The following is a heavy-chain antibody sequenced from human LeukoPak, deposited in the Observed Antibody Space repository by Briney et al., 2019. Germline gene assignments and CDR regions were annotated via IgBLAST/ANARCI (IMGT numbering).Heavy chain of an antibody. D-gene: IGHD6-19*01. CDR2: INHSGST. V-gene: IGHV4-34*01. CDR3: ARERGGSKLTGLYGRDYYYMDV. Sequence: SETLSLTCAVYGGSFSGYYWSWIRQPPGKGLEWIGEINHSGSTNYNPSLKSRVTISVDTSKNQFSLKLSSVTAADTAVYFCARERGGSKLTGLYGRDYYYMDVWGKGTTVTVSS. CDR1: GGSFSGYY. J-gene: IGHJ6*03.